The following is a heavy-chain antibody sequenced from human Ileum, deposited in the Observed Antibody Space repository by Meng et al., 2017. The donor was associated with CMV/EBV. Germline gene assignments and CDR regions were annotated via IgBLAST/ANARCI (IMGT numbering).Heavy chain of an antibody. CDR1: GFSFSDYY. D-gene: IGHD1-26*01. CDR2: VRSGDNAM. Sequence: GAAAGFSFSDYYMIWIRQAPGKGLEWISYVRSGDNAMFYADSVKGRFTISRDNAKNSLSLQMNSLRAEDTAVYYCAKDRGVGGAIDSWGQGTLVTVSS. J-gene: IGHJ4*02. CDR3: AKDRGVGGAIDS. V-gene: IGHV3-11*01.